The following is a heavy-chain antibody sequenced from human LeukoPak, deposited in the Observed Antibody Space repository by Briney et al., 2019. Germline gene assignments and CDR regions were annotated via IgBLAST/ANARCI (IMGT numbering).Heavy chain of an antibody. CDR1: GYTFTGYY. D-gene: IGHD3-10*01. V-gene: IGHV1-2*06. CDR2: INPNSGGT. Sequence: ASVEVSCKASGYTFTGYYMHWVRQAPGQGLEWMGRINPNSGGTNYAQKFQGRVTMTRDTSISTAYMELSRLRSDDTAVYYCARAWGSGSYYKALYYYYYMDVWGKGTTVTVSS. CDR3: ARAWGSGSYYKALYYYYYMDV. J-gene: IGHJ6*03.